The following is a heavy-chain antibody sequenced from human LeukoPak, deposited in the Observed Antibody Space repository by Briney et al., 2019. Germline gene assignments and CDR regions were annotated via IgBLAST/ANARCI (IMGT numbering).Heavy chain of an antibody. V-gene: IGHV4-34*01. D-gene: IGHD5-12*01. Sequence: SETLSLTCAVYGGSFSGYYWSWIRQPPGKGLEWIGEINHSGSTNYNPSLKSRVTISVDTSKNQFSLKLSSVTAADTAVYYCARHPITKRNAFDIWGQGTMVTVSS. CDR2: INHSGST. CDR1: GGSFSGYY. CDR3: ARHPITKRNAFDI. J-gene: IGHJ3*02.